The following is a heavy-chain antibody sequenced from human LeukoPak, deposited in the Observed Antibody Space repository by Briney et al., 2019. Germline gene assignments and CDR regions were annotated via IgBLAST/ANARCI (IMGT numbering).Heavy chain of an antibody. CDR1: GGTFSSYA. Sequence: ASVKVSCKASGGTFSSYAISWVRQAPGQGLEWMGGIIPIFGTANYAQKFQGRVTITADKSTSTAYMELSSLRSEDTAVYYCARARTYYGSGGKAKNYYYYYMDVWGKGTTVTVSS. CDR2: IIPIFGTA. CDR3: ARARTYYGSGGKAKNYYYYYMDV. D-gene: IGHD3-10*01. J-gene: IGHJ6*03. V-gene: IGHV1-69*06.